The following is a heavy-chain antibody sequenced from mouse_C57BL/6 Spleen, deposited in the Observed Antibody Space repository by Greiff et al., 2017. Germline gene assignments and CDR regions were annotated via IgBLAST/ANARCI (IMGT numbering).Heavy chain of an antibody. D-gene: IGHD2-3*01. V-gene: IGHV5-17*01. J-gene: IGHJ3*01. CDR1: GFTFSDYG. Sequence: EVKLMESGGGLVKPGGSLKLSCAASGFTFSDYGLHWVRQAPEKGLEWVAYISSGSSTIYYADTVKGRFTISRDNAKNPLFLQMTSLRSEYTAMYYCARDGYDGYSAWFAYWGQGTLVTVSA. CDR3: ARDGYDGYSAWFAY. CDR2: ISSGSSTI.